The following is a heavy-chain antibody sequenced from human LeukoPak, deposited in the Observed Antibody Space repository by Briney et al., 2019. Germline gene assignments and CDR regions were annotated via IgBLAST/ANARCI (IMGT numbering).Heavy chain of an antibody. J-gene: IGHJ4*02. Sequence: PGGSLRLSCAASGFIFSDYYMTWIRQAPGKGLEWLSYISGSGSDTNYADSVKGRFTTSRDNAKNSLYLQMNSLRAEDTAVYYCGREVPGGTTSLDCWGQGTVVTVSP. CDR2: ISGSGSDT. CDR1: GFIFSDYY. V-gene: IGHV3-11*06. D-gene: IGHD1-7*01. CDR3: GREVPGGTTSLDC.